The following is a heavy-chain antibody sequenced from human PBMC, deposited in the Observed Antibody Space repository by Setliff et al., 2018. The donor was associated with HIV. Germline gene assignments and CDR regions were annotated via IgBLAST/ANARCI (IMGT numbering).Heavy chain of an antibody. J-gene: IGHJ4*02. CDR2: ISQSGTT. D-gene: IGHD1-1*01. CDR3: ARGKGGIDGPVEFDN. V-gene: IGHV4-34*01. Sequence: SETLSLTCVVSGGSFSGYSWSWIRQSPGKGLEWIGEISQSGTTHYNPSLKRRVTISEDTSRSQLSMKLTSVAAADTAIYYCARGKGGIDGPVEFDNWGQGTPVTVSS. CDR1: GGSFSGYS.